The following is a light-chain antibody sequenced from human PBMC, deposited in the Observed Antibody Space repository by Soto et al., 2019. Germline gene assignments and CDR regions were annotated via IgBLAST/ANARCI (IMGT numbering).Light chain of an antibody. CDR3: QQSYGTPNT. J-gene: IGKJ3*01. CDR1: RTISRY. Sequence: DIQMTQSPSSLSASVGDRVTITCRAGRTISRYLNWYQQKPGKAPKLLIYAASTLQSGFPSRFSGSGSGTDFTLTISSLKHEDFATYYSQQSYGTPNTFGPGTKVDIK. CDR2: AAS. V-gene: IGKV1-39*01.